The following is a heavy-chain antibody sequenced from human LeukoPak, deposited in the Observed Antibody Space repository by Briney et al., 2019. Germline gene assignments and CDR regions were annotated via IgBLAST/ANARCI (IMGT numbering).Heavy chain of an antibody. J-gene: IGHJ4*02. CDR3: ARVKYSSGWPDY. CDR2: INPNSGGT. Sequence: GASVKVSCKASGYTLTGYYMHWVRRAPGQGLEWMGWINPNSGGTNYAQKFQGRVTMTRDTSISTAYMELSRLRSDDTAVYYCARVKYSSGWPDYWGQGTLVTVSS. D-gene: IGHD6-19*01. CDR1: GYTLTGYY. V-gene: IGHV1-2*02.